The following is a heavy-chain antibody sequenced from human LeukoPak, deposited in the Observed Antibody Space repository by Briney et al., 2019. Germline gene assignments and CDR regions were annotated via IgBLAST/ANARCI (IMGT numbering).Heavy chain of an antibody. CDR3: ARDIVVVVAAAYYYYYGMDV. V-gene: IGHV1-46*01. CDR2: INPSGGST. D-gene: IGHD2-15*01. J-gene: IGHJ6*02. CDR1: GYTFTSYY. Sequence: ASVKVSCKASGYTFTSYYMHWVRQAPGQGLEWMGIINPSGGSTSYAQKFQGRVTLTRDTSTSTVYMELSSLRSEDTAVYYCARDIVVVVAAAYYYYYGMDVWGQGTTVTVSS.